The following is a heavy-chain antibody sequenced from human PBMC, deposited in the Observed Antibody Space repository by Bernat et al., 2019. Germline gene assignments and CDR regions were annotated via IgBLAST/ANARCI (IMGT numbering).Heavy chain of an antibody. J-gene: IGHJ6*02. CDR1: GFTFSSFG. V-gene: IGHV3-30*18. D-gene: IGHD3-10*02. CDR2: ISYDGGNK. Sequence: QVQLVESGGGVVQSGRSLRLSCVASGFTFSSFGMHWVRQAPGKGLEWVAIISYDGGNKYYADSVKGRFTISRDNSKNTLYLQMNSLRAEDTAVYYCAKDLFGELLAATYGMDVWGRGTTVTVSS. CDR3: AKDLFGELLAATYGMDV.